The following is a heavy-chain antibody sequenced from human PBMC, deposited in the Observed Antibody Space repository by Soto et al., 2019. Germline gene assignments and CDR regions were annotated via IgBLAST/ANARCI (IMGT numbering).Heavy chain of an antibody. D-gene: IGHD6-19*01. CDR1: GFTFSSYG. Sequence: QVQLVESGGGVVQPGRSLRLSCAASGFTFSSYGMHWVRQAPGKGLCWVAVIWSEGSNKYYADSVKGRFTISRDKSKNPREVQMNAVREEDAAVYYGARVKKSDPYSSGWLTSRRNAFDIWGQGTMVTVSS. V-gene: IGHV3-33*01. CDR2: IWSEGSNK. J-gene: IGHJ3*02. CDR3: ARVKKSDPYSSGWLTSRRNAFDI.